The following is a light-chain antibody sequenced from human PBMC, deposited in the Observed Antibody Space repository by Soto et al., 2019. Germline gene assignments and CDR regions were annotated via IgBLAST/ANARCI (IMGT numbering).Light chain of an antibody. CDR3: QHYDAWRT. CDR1: QSVSSN. CDR2: GAS. Sequence: EIVMTQSPATLSVSPGERATLSCRAGQSVSSNLAWYQQKPGQAPRLLIYGASSRAAGVPDRFTGSGSGTEFTLTISSLQSEDFAVYYCQHYDAWRTFGQGTKVEIK. V-gene: IGKV3-15*01. J-gene: IGKJ1*01.